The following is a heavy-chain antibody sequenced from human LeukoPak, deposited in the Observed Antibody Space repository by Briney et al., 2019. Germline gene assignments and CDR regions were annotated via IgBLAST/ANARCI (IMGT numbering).Heavy chain of an antibody. CDR1: GYSFTIYW. CDR2: IYPGDSDI. J-gene: IGHJ4*02. CDR3: ARLGGGSYRFNYFDY. D-gene: IGHD1-26*01. V-gene: IGHV5-51*01. Sequence: GESLKISCKGSGYSFTIYWIAWVRQMPGKGLEWMGVIYPGDSDIRYSPSFQGQVTISADKSISTAYLQWSSLKASDTAMYYCARLGGGSYRFNYFDYWGQGTLVTVSS.